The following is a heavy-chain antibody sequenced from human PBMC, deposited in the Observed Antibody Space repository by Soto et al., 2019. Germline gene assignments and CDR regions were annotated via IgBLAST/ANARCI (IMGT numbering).Heavy chain of an antibody. D-gene: IGHD1-1*01. Sequence: QVQLVESGGGVVQPGKSLRLCCAASGFTFSSYLMHWVRQAPGTGLEWVALISYDGSSKNYADSVKGRFTVSRDNSKNTLYLQMNSLRAEDTALYYCAFNWNDIYYMDVWGKGTTVTVSS. CDR2: ISYDGSSK. V-gene: IGHV3-30*03. J-gene: IGHJ6*03. CDR1: GFTFSSYL. CDR3: AFNWNDIYYMDV.